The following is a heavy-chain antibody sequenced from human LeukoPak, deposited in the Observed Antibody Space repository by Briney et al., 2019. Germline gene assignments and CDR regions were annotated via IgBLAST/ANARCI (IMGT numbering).Heavy chain of an antibody. V-gene: IGHV4-39*01. CDR3: AKAYSSSWYWIRWFDP. J-gene: IGHJ5*02. CDR2: IYCSGST. D-gene: IGHD6-13*01. Sequence: SETLSLTCTVSGGSISSSSYYWGWIRQPPGKGLEWIGSIYCSGSTYYNPSLKSRVTISVDTSKNQFSLKLSSVTAADTAVYYCAKAYSSSWYWIRWFDPWGQGTLVTVSS. CDR1: GGSISSSSYY.